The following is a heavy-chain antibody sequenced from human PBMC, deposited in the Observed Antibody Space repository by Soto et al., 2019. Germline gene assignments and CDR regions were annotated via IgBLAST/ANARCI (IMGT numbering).Heavy chain of an antibody. J-gene: IGHJ4*02. D-gene: IGHD3-22*01. CDR1: GGSVSSGNYY. V-gene: IGHV4-61*01. CDR3: ARSMHYSDGSNYSPLDY. CDR2: FYYTGST. Sequence: PSETLSLTCTVSGGSVSSGNYYWSWIRQPPGKGLEWIGYFYYTGSTNYNPSLKSRVTISIDASKNQFSLRLSSVTAADTAVYYCARSMHYSDGSNYSPLDYWGQGTLVTVSS.